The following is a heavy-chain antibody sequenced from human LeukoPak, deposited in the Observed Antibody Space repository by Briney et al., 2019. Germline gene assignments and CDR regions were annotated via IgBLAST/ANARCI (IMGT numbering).Heavy chain of an antibody. CDR1: GYTFTSYG. CDR3: ARDHSYGSGSYWCY. CDR2: ISAYNGNT. V-gene: IGHV1-18*01. J-gene: IGHJ4*02. Sequence: ASVKVSCKASGYTFTSYGISWVRQAPGQGLEWMGWISAYNGNTNYAQKLQGRVTMTTDTSTSTDYMELRSLRSDDTAVYYCARDHSYGSGSYWCYWGQGTLVTVSS. D-gene: IGHD3-10*01.